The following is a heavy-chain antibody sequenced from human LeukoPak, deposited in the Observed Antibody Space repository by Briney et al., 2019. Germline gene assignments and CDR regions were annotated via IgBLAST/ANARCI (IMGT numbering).Heavy chain of an antibody. J-gene: IGHJ6*02. Sequence: SGFTFSSYAMHXVRQAPGKGLEWVAVISYDGSNKYYADSVKGRFTISRDNSKNTLYLQMNSLRAEDTAVYYCARVMRCSSTSCYYYYYGMDVWGQGTTVTVSS. D-gene: IGHD2-2*01. CDR3: ARVMRCSSTSCYYYYYGMDV. CDR1: GFTFSSYA. V-gene: IGHV3-30-3*01. CDR2: ISYDGSNK.